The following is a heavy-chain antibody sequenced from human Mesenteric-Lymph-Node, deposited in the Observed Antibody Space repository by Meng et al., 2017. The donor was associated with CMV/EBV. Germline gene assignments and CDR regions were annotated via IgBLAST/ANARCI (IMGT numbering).Heavy chain of an antibody. D-gene: IGHD3-22*01. J-gene: IGHJ4*02. CDR2: ISSSSSTI. CDR3: ARRSSSGYYFFDY. CDR1: GFTFSDFY. Sequence: SLKISCAASGFTFSDFYMSWIRQAPGKGLDWISYISSSSSTIYYADSVKGRFTISRDNAKNSLYLQMNSLRAEDTAVYYCARRSSSGYYFFDYWGQGTLVTVSS. V-gene: IGHV3-11*04.